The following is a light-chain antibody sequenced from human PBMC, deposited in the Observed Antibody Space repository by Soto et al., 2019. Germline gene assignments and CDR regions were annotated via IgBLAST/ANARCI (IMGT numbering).Light chain of an antibody. V-gene: IGKV1-39*01. CDR2: AAS. Sequence: DLQMTQSPSSLSASVGDRVTITCRASQSISSYLNWYQQKPGKAPKLLIYAASSLQSGVPPRFSGSGSGTDFTLTISSLQPEDFATYYCQQSYSTPRFTFGPGTKVDIK. J-gene: IGKJ3*01. CDR3: QQSYSTPRFT. CDR1: QSISSY.